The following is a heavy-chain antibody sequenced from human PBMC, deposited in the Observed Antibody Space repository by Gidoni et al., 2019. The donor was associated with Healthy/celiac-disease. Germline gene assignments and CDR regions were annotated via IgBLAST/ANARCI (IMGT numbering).Heavy chain of an antibody. Sequence: EVQLVESGGGLVKPGGSLRLSCAASGFTFSNAWMSWVRQAPGKGLEWVGRIKSKTDGGTTDYAAPVKGRFTISRDDSKNTLYLKMNSLKTEDTAVYYCTTVLGGRWVTRDYWGQGTLVTVSS. V-gene: IGHV3-15*01. CDR3: TTVLGGRWVTRDY. D-gene: IGHD4-17*01. J-gene: IGHJ4*02. CDR1: GFTFSNAW. CDR2: IKSKTDGGTT.